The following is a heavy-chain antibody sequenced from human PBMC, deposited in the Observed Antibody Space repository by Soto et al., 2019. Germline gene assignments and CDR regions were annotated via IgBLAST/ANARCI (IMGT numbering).Heavy chain of an antibody. CDR3: ARPGYSSGWYPGDNWFDL. V-gene: IGHV3-30*03. J-gene: IGHJ5*02. Sequence: QVQLVESGGDVVQPGQSLRLSCAASRFTFSGYGIHWVRQAPGKGLEWVTVISYDGSKKNYADSVKGRFTISRDNSKNTLYLQMNSLRAEDTAVYYCARPGYSSGWYPGDNWFDLWGQGTLVTVSS. CDR1: RFTFSGYG. D-gene: IGHD6-19*01. CDR2: ISYDGSKK.